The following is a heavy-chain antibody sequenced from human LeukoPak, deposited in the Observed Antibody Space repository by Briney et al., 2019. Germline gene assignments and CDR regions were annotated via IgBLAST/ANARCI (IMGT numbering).Heavy chain of an antibody. Sequence: RAGESLKISCAASGFSFSIYAMHWVRQAPHKGLEWVAALSSDGRNKYYVDSVKGRFTISRDNSKTTLNLQMDSLRAEDTAVYYCARVNFANYYDSNGYRGWFGPWGQGTLVTVSS. CDR1: GFSFSIYA. V-gene: IGHV3-30*04. D-gene: IGHD3-22*01. J-gene: IGHJ5*02. CDR3: ARVNFANYYDSNGYRGWFGP. CDR2: LSSDGRNK.